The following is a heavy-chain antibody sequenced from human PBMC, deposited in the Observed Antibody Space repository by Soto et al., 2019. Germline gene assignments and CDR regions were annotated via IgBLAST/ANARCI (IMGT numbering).Heavy chain of an antibody. CDR2: ISGSGSST. CDR1: GFTFSSYA. V-gene: IGHV3-23*01. D-gene: IGHD3-16*02. Sequence: EVQLLESGGGLVQPGGSLRLSCAASGFTFSSYAMSWVRQAPGKGLEWVSAISGSGSSTYYADSVKGRFTISRDNSKNTLYLQMNSLRAEDTAVYYCARGFMITIGGVIVHNWYFDLWGRGTLVTVSS. J-gene: IGHJ2*01. CDR3: ARGFMITIGGVIVHNWYFDL.